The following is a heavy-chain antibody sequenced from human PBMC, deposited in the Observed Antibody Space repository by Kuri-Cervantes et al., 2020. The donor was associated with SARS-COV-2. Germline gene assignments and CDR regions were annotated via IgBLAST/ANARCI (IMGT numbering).Heavy chain of an antibody. J-gene: IGHJ4*02. CDR2: ISSSGSTI. CDR1: RFNFNTYA. D-gene: IGHD3-10*01. Sequence: GESLEISCTAPRFNFNTYAMSWVRQAPGKGLEWVSYISSSGSTIYYADSVKGRFTISRDNAKNSLYLQMNSLRAEDTAVYYCARDGLWFGELYWGQGTLVTVSS. V-gene: IGHV3-48*03. CDR3: ARDGLWFGELY.